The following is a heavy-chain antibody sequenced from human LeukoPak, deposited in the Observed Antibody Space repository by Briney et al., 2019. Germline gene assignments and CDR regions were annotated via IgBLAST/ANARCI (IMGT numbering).Heavy chain of an antibody. CDR1: GFTFSSYW. V-gene: IGHV3-7*01. J-gene: IGHJ4*02. D-gene: IGHD3-10*01. CDR3: ARRDHYYGSGSYGGGYFDY. Sequence: GGSLRLSCAASGFTFSSYWMSWVRQAPGKGLEWVANIKQDGSEKYYVDSVKGRFTISRDNAKNSLYLQMNSLRAEDTAVYYCARRDHYYGSGSYGGGYFDYWGQGTLVTVSS. CDR2: IKQDGSEK.